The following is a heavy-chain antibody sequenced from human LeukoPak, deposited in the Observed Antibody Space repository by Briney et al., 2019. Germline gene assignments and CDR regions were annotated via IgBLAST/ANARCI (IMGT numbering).Heavy chain of an antibody. CDR2: ISGGAVSS. CDR3: AKDAPGYSYISDY. J-gene: IGHJ4*02. V-gene: IGHV3-23*01. Sequence: GGSLRLSSAASGFTFRSYAMSWVRQAPGKGLEWVSTISGGAVSSYYADSVRGRFTISRDNSKNTLYLQMNGLRAEDTALYYCAKDAPGYSYISDYWGQGTLVTVSS. D-gene: IGHD5-18*01. CDR1: GFTFRSYA.